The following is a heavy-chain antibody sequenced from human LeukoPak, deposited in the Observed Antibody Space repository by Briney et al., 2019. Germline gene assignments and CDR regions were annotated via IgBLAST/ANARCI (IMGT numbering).Heavy chain of an antibody. D-gene: IGHD4-23*01. CDR2: IKQDGSEK. Sequence: GGSLRLSCAASGFTFSSYWMSWVRQAPGKGLEWVANIKQDGSEKYYVDSVKGRFTISRDNAKNSLYLQMNSLRAEDTAVYYCARGQDTVITSRDAFDIWGQGTMVTVSS. J-gene: IGHJ3*02. CDR1: GFTFSSYW. V-gene: IGHV3-7*01. CDR3: ARGQDTVITSRDAFDI.